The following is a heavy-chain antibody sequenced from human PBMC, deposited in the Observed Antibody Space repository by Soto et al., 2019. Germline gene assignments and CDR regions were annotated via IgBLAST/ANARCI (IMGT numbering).Heavy chain of an antibody. D-gene: IGHD5-18*01. CDR3: ARDIRAYSRDFDY. V-gene: IGHV4-61*01. J-gene: IGHJ4*02. Sequence: PSETLSLTCTVSGDSVSSDNYYWTWIRQPPGNGLEWLGYIYSSGSTNYNPPLKSRVTISLDTSSNQFSLKLTSVTAADTAVYYCARDIRAYSRDFDYWGQGTLVTVSS. CDR2: IYSSGST. CDR1: GDSVSSDNYY.